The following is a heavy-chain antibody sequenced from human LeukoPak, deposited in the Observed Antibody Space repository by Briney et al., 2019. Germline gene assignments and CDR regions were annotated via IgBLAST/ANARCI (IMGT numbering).Heavy chain of an antibody. CDR2: IFYSGST. J-gene: IGHJ4*02. D-gene: IGHD2-2*01. CDR1: GDSIGNYY. V-gene: IGHV4-59*12. Sequence: SETLSLTCTVSGDSIGNYYWSWIRQPPGKGLEWIGSIFYSGSTNYNPSLKSRVIISVDTSKNQFSLKLSSVTAADTAVYYCAREPAYSYIDYWGQGTLVTVSS. CDR3: AREPAYSYIDY.